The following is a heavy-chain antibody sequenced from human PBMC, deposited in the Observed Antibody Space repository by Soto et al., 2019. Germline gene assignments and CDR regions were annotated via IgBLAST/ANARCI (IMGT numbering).Heavy chain of an antibody. CDR1: GFTFSSYA. CDR3: AKEIYSSSWTGPDY. J-gene: IGHJ4*02. V-gene: IGHV3-23*01. Sequence: GGSLRLSCAASGFTFSSYAMSWVRQAPGKGLEWVSAISGSGGSTYYADSVKGRSTISRDNSKNTLYLQMNSLRAEDTAVYYCAKEIYSSSWTGPDYWGQGTQVTVSS. D-gene: IGHD6-13*01. CDR2: ISGSGGST.